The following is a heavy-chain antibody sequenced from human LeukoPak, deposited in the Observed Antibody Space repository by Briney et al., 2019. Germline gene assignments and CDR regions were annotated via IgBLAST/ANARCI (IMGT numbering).Heavy chain of an antibody. Sequence: GGSLRLSCVASGFSFNNFGMSWVRQAPGRGLEWVSSISGTGGSTHYADSVKGRFTISRDNSKNTLYLQMNSLRAGDTAVYYCAKSSYYDSSGFYREYYFDYWGLGTLVPVSS. D-gene: IGHD3-22*01. CDR3: AKSSYYDSSGFYREYYFDY. V-gene: IGHV3-23*01. CDR2: ISGTGGST. J-gene: IGHJ4*02. CDR1: GFSFNNFG.